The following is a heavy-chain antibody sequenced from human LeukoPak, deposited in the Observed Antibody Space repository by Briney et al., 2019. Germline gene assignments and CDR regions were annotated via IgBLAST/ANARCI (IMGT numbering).Heavy chain of an antibody. Sequence: GGSLRLSCAASGFTFSDCYMSWIRQAPGKGLEWVSYISSSGSTIYYADSVKGRFTISRDNAKNSLYLQMNSLRAEDTAIYYCAKNGDRGAYCTGGTCYPYFYYYMDVWGKGTTVTI. D-gene: IGHD2-15*01. CDR3: AKNGDRGAYCTGGTCYPYFYYYMDV. CDR1: GFTFSDCY. V-gene: IGHV3-11*01. CDR2: ISSSGSTI. J-gene: IGHJ6*03.